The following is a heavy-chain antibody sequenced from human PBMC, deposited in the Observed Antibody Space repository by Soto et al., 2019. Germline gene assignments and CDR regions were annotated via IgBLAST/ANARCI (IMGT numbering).Heavy chain of an antibody. CDR2: IKQDGSEK. D-gene: IGHD7-27*01. J-gene: IGHJ6*03. CDR1: GFTFSSYW. V-gene: IGHV3-7*01. Sequence: PGGSLRLSCAASGFTFSSYWMSWVRQAPGKGLEWVANIKQDGSEKYYVDSVKGRFTISRDNAKNSLYLQMNSLRAEDTAVYYCARKLTDYYYYYYYMDVWGKGTTVTVSS. CDR3: ARKLTDYYYYYYYMDV.